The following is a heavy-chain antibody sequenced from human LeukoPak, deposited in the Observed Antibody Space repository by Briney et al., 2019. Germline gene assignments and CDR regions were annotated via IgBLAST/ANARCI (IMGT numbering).Heavy chain of an antibody. D-gene: IGHD5-18*01. CDR1: GVSISSGGYY. CDR3: ARAPGYSPEYYGMDV. Sequence: PSETLSLTCTVSGVSISSGGYYWSWIRQHPGKGLEWIGYIYYSGSTYYNPSPKSRVTISVDTSKNQFSLKLSSVTAADTAVYYCARAPGYSPEYYGMDVWGQGTTVTVSS. V-gene: IGHV4-31*03. J-gene: IGHJ6*02. CDR2: IYYSGST.